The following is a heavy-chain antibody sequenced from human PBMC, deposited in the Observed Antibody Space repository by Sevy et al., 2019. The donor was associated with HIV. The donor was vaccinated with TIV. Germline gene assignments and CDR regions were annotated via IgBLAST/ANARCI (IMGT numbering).Heavy chain of an antibody. CDR1: GFNFDDYG. J-gene: IGHJ4*02. V-gene: IGHV3-9*01. D-gene: IGHD6-19*01. Sequence: GGSLRLSCTASGFNFDDYGMHWVRQAPGKGLEWVSGISWNSRSIGYADSVKGRFTISRDGAQNSLYLQMSSLRPEDTAFYYCAKDIAEAGPLLYYFDYWGQGTLVTVSS. CDR3: AKDIAEAGPLLYYFDY. CDR2: ISWNSRSI.